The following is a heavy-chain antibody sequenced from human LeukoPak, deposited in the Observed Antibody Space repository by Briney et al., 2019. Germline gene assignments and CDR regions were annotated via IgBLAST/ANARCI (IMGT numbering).Heavy chain of an antibody. Sequence: GASVKVSCKPSVYTFSSYGLIWVRQAPGQGLEWMGWISVYSGNTNYPQRFQGRVTMTTDTSTTTAYMELRSLRSDDTAVYYCARDANGVLGDYWGQGTLVTVSS. D-gene: IGHD2-8*01. CDR1: VYTFSSYG. V-gene: IGHV1-18*01. CDR2: ISVYSGNT. CDR3: ARDANGVLGDY. J-gene: IGHJ4*02.